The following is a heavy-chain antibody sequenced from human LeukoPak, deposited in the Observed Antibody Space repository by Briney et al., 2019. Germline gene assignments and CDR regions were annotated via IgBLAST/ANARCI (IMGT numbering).Heavy chain of an antibody. CDR1: GFTFSSFG. J-gene: IGHJ5*02. D-gene: IGHD1-26*01. Sequence: GGSLTLSCAASGFTFSSFGMHWVRQAPGKGLEWVAVIWYDASNKYYADSVKGRFTISRDNSKNTLYLQMNSLRDDDTAVYYCVRGVGVSRFNYFDPCGQGTLVTVSS. CDR3: VRGVGVSRFNYFDP. V-gene: IGHV3-33*01. CDR2: IWYDASNK.